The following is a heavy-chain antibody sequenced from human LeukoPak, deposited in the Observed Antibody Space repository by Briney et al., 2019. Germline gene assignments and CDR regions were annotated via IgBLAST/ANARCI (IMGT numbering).Heavy chain of an antibody. Sequence: KSSETLSLTCAVSGGSISSGGYAWSWIRQPPGKGLEWIGYIYDSGSTHYNPSLKSRVTISVDRSENQFSLKLSSVTAADTAVYYCARYGGSGTYYFDYWGQGTLVTVSS. D-gene: IGHD3-10*01. CDR1: GGSISSGGYA. V-gene: IGHV4-30-2*01. J-gene: IGHJ4*02. CDR2: IYDSGST. CDR3: ARYGGSGTYYFDY.